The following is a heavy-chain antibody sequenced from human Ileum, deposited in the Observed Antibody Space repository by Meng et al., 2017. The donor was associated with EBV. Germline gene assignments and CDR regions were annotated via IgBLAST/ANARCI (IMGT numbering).Heavy chain of an antibody. J-gene: IGHJ4*02. V-gene: IGHV4-4*02. CDR3: ASSDYYRSDY. D-gene: IGHD3-22*01. CDR1: GGSISRSDW. Sequence: QGQLQESGPGRVKPSETLSLACAVSGGSISRSDWWSWVRQPPGKGLEWIGETSHSGSTNYSPSLKSRVTISLDKSKNQLSLKLNSVTAADTAVYYCASSDYYRSDYWGQGTLVTVSS. CDR2: TSHSGST.